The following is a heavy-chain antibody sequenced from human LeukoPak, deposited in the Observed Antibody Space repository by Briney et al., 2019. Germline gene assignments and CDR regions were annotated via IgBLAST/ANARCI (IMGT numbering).Heavy chain of an antibody. CDR3: SKGDCSGGTCLLPHDF. CDR2: ISGSGGST. V-gene: IGHV3-23*01. Sequence: GGSLRLSCAASGFTFSSYAMSWVRQAPGKGLEWVSAISGSGGSTYYADSVKGRFTISRDNSKNTLYLQMNNLRTDDTAVYYCSKGDCSGGTCLLPHDFWGQGTLVTVSS. CDR1: GFTFSSYA. D-gene: IGHD2-15*01. J-gene: IGHJ4*02.